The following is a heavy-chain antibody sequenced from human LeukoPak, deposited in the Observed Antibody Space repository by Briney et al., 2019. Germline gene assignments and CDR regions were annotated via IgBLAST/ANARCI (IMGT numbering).Heavy chain of an antibody. CDR2: IYPGDSDT. CDR3: ARSRAYYGNWFDP. J-gene: IGHJ5*02. Sequence: GEALKISWKGSGYSFTSYCIGWGRQMSGKGVEWMGIIYPGDSDTRYSPSFQGQVTISADPSISTASLQWSSLKASDPAMYYCARSRAYYGNWFDPWGQGTLVTVSS. CDR1: GYSFTSYC. V-gene: IGHV5-51*01. D-gene: IGHD3-22*01.